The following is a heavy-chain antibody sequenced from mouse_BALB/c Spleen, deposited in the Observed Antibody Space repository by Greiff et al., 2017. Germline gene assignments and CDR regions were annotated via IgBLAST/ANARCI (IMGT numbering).Heavy chain of an antibody. CDR3: ARLEGYDWYFDV. CDR1: GFTFSSYT. D-gene: IGHD2-14*01. J-gene: IGHJ1*01. Sequence: EVQLVESGGGLVQPGGSLKLSCAASGFTFSSYTMSWVRQTPEKRLEWVAYISNGGGSTYYPDTVKGRFTISRDNAKNTLYLQMSSLKSEDTAMYYCARLEGYDWYFDVWGAGTTVTVSS. V-gene: IGHV5-12-2*01. CDR2: ISNGGGST.